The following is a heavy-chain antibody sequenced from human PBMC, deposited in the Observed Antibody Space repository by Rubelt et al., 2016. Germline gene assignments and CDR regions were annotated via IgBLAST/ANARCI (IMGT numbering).Heavy chain of an antibody. V-gene: IGHV1-18*01. D-gene: IGHD2-15*01. CDR2: ISAYNGNT. Sequence: QAPGQGLEWMGWISAYNGNTNYAQKLQGRVTITADKSTSTAYMELSSLRSEDTAVYYCARGGVGYCSGGSCQGMYYYYGMDVWGQGTTVTVSS. CDR3: ARGGVGYCSGGSCQGMYYYYGMDV. J-gene: IGHJ6*02.